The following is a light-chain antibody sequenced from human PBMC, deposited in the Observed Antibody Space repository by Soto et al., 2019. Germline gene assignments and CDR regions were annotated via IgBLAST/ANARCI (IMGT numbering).Light chain of an antibody. V-gene: IGLV2-8*01. Sequence: QSALTQPPSASGSPGQSVTISCTGTSGDLHGYNYVSWYQHHPGKAPKLLIYEVSKRPSGVPDRFSGSKSGNTASLTVSGLQAEDEAEYYCSSYAGNNNLVFGGGTKVTVL. CDR1: SGDLHGYNY. J-gene: IGLJ2*01. CDR2: EVS. CDR3: SSYAGNNNLV.